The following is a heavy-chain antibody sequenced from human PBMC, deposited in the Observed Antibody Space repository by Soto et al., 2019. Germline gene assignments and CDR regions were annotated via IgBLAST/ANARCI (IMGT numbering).Heavy chain of an antibody. CDR3: ARGPLIYYDSSGYCDY. CDR1: GGTFSSYA. Sequence: ASVKVSCKASGGTFSSYAISWVRQAPGQGLEWMGGISAYNGNTNYAQKLQGRVTMTTDTSTSTAYMELRSLRSDDTAVYYCARGPLIYYDSSGYCDYWGQGTLVTVSS. D-gene: IGHD3-22*01. V-gene: IGHV1-18*01. J-gene: IGHJ4*02. CDR2: ISAYNGNT.